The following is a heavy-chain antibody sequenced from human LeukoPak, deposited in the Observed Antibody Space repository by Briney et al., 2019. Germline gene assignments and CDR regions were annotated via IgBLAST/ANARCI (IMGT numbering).Heavy chain of an antibody. V-gene: IGHV4-61*01. D-gene: IGHD2-15*01. CDR1: GGSVGSGSYY. CDR3: AREGGRDGDYFDY. J-gene: IGHJ4*02. Sequence: SETLSLTCTVSGGSVGSGSYYWSWIRQPPGKGLEWIGYIYYSGSTNYNPSLKSRVTISVDTSKNQFSLKLSSVTAADTAVYYCAREGGRDGDYFDYWGQGTLVTVSS. CDR2: IYYSGST.